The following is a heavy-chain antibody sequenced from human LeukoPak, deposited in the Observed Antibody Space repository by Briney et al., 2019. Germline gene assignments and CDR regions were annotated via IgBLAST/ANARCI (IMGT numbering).Heavy chain of an antibody. CDR1: GGSISNSRDY. CDR3: ASLDYVWGSYRPVDY. J-gene: IGHJ4*02. Sequence: SETLSLTCTVSGGSISNSRDYWAWLRQPPGKGLEWIANIYYSGSTYYNPSLKSRVTISVDTSKNQFSLKLSSVTAADRAVYYCASLDYVWGSYRPVDYWGQGTLVTVSS. D-gene: IGHD3-16*02. V-gene: IGHV4-39*07. CDR2: IYYSGST.